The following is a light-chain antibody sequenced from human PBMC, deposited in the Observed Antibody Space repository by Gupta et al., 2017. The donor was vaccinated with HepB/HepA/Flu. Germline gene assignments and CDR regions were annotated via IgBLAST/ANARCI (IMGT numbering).Light chain of an antibody. V-gene: IGKV2-28*01. Sequence: DIVMTQSPLPLPVTPGEPASISCTASQRLLQSNGYNYLDWYLQKPGQSPQLLIYLGSNRASGVPDRFSGSGSGTDFTLKISRVEAEDVGVYYCMQALQTSYTFGQGTKLEIK. CDR1: QRLLQSNGYNY. CDR3: MQALQTSYT. J-gene: IGKJ2*01. CDR2: LGS.